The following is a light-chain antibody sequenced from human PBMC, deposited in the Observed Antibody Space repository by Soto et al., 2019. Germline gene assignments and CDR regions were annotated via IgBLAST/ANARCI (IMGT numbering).Light chain of an antibody. CDR3: HQYGSSPPYT. J-gene: IGKJ2*01. CDR1: QSVSNKY. V-gene: IGKV3-20*01. CDR2: GSS. Sequence: LVLTQSPGTLSLSPGERATLSCRASQSVSNKYLAWYQQKPGQAPRLLIFGSSDRATGIPDRFRGSGSGTDFTLTISRLEPEDFAVYYCHQYGSSPPYTFGQGTKLEIK.